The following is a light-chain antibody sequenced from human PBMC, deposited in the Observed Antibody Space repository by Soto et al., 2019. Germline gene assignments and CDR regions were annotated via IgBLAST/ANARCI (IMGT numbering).Light chain of an antibody. CDR2: AAS. J-gene: IGKJ5*01. CDR3: QQSYSSPPVT. V-gene: IGKV1-39*01. CDR1: QSISSY. Sequence: EITLSQSTPSLSACVGATVSSTCSESQSISSYLNWYQQKPGKAPKLLIYAASSMQSGVPARFSGSGSGTDFTLTISSLQPEDFATYYCQQSYSSPPVTFGQGTRLEIK.